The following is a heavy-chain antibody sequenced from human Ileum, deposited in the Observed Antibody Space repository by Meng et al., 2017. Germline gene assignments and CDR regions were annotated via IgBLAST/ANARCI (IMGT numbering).Heavy chain of an antibody. CDR2: IYHSGVT. Sequence: VPAQRAGQGRVNPSRPLSLTCPASAGSISGGHYFWSWIRQHPEKGLEWIGYIYHSGVTYYSPSLKSRLTISVDTSKNQFSLKLSSVTAADTAIYYCARGVVTYYDSSTLTWFDPWGQGALVTVSS. J-gene: IGHJ5*02. CDR3: ARGVVTYYDSSTLTWFDP. CDR1: AGSISGGHYF. D-gene: IGHD3-22*01. V-gene: IGHV4-31*03.